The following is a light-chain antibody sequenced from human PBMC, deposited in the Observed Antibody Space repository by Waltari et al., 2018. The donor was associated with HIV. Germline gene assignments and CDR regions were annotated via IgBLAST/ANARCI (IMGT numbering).Light chain of an antibody. CDR2: QDD. CDR3: QAWDSSAVV. Sequence: SYDLSQPPSVSVSPGQPATITCSGDKLGDKYVSWYQQYPGQSPVLVIYQDDRRPSGIPERFSGSNSGTTATLTIGGTQTMDEADYYCQAWDSSAVVFGRGTKLTVL. J-gene: IGLJ3*02. V-gene: IGLV3-1*01. CDR1: KLGDKY.